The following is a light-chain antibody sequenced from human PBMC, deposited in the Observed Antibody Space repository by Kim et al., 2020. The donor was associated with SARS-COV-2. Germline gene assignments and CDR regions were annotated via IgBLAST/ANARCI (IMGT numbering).Light chain of an antibody. CDR2: YDS. V-gene: IGLV3-21*04. J-gene: IGLJ2*01. CDR1: NIGSKS. Sequence: SYELTQPPSVSVAPGKTARITCGGNNIGSKSVHWYQQKPGQAPVLVIYYDSDRPSGIPERFSGSNSGNTATLTISRVEAGDEADYYCQVWGSSSVVFGGG. CDR3: QVWGSSSVV.